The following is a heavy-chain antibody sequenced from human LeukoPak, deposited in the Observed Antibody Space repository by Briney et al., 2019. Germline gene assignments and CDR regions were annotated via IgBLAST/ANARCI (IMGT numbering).Heavy chain of an antibody. V-gene: IGHV1-2*02. J-gene: IGHJ6*04. CDR2: VNPNSGGT. CDR1: GYTFTGYY. D-gene: IGHD6-19*01. CDR3: ARVGPAVDYYYYGMDV. Sequence: ASVKVSCKASGYTFTGYYMHWVRQAPGQGLEWMGWVNPNSGGTNYAQKFQGRVTMTRDTSISTAYMELSSLRSEDTAVYYCARVGPAVDYYYYGMDVWGKGTTVTVSS.